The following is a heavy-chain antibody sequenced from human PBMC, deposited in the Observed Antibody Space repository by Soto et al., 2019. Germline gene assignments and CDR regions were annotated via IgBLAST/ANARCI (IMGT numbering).Heavy chain of an antibody. V-gene: IGHV3-30-3*01. CDR3: ARDINYDILTGYYARAFDY. CDR2: ISYDGSNK. J-gene: IGHJ4*02. CDR1: GFTFSSYA. D-gene: IGHD3-9*01. Sequence: GGSLRLSCAASGFTFSSYAMHWVRQAPGKGLEWVAVISYDGSNKYYADSVKGRFTISRDNSKNTLYLQMNSLRAEDTAVYYCARDINYDILTGYYARAFDYWGQGTLVTVS.